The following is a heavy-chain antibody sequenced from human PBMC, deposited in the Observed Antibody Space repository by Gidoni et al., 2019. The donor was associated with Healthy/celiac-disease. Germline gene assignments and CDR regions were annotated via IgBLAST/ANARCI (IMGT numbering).Heavy chain of an antibody. CDR3: ARDLRWGEYFDY. J-gene: IGHJ4*02. V-gene: IGHV3-7*01. Sequence: EVQLVESGGGLVQPGGSLRLSCAASGFPFRSYWMSWVRQAPGKGLEWVANIKQDGSEKYYVDSVKGRFTISRDNAKNSLYLQMNSLRAEDTAVYYCARDLRWGEYFDYWGQGTLVTVSS. CDR1: GFPFRSYW. D-gene: IGHD7-27*01. CDR2: IKQDGSEK.